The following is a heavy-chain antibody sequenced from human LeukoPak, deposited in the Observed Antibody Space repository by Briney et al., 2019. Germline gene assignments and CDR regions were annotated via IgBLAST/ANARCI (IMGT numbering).Heavy chain of an antibody. Sequence: GGSLRLSCAASGFTFSSYGMSWVRQAPGKGLEWVSSISSSSSYINYADSVKGRFTISRDNAKNSLYLQMNSLRAEDTALYYCAKDGYVWGQGTLVTVSS. V-gene: IGHV3-21*04. D-gene: IGHD6-13*01. J-gene: IGHJ4*02. CDR2: ISSSSSYI. CDR3: AKDGYV. CDR1: GFTFSSYG.